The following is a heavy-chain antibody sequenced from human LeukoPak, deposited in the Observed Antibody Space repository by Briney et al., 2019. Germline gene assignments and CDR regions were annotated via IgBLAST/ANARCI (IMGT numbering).Heavy chain of an antibody. CDR2: IYTSGST. CDR1: GGSISSGSHY. V-gene: IGHV4-61*02. J-gene: IGHJ5*02. Sequence: PSETLSLTCTVSGGSISSGSHYWSWIRQPAGKGLEWIGRIYTSGSTNYNPSLKSRVTISVDTSKNQFSLKLSSVTAADTAVYYCARLMVATSDWFDPWGQGTLVTVSS. D-gene: IGHD5-12*01. CDR3: ARLMVATSDWFDP.